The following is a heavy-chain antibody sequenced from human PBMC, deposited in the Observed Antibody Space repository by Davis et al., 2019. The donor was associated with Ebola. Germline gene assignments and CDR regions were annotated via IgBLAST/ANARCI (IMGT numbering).Heavy chain of an antibody. CDR1: GFTFSSYA. D-gene: IGHD3-10*01. CDR3: ARSLWPLGDY. V-gene: IGHV3-23*01. J-gene: IGHJ4*02. CDR2: IRGST. Sequence: PGGSLRLSCAASGFTFSSYAMTWVRQAPGKGLEWVPAIRGSTYYADSVKGRFTISRDNSKNTLYLQMNSLRAEDTAVYYCARSLWPLGDYWGQGTLVTVSS.